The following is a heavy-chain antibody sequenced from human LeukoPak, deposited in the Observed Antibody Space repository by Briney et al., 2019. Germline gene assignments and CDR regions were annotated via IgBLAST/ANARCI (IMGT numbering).Heavy chain of an antibody. CDR3: ASKMVVVFKDYYGMDV. CDR1: GFTFSSYE. V-gene: IGHV3-48*03. Sequence: PGGSLRLSCAASGFTFSSYEMNWVRQAPGKGLEWVSYISSSGSTIYYADSVKGRFTISRDNAKNSLYLQMNSLRAEDTAVYYCASKMVVVFKDYYGMDVWGQGTTVTVSS. J-gene: IGHJ6*02. D-gene: IGHD3-22*01. CDR2: ISSSGSTI.